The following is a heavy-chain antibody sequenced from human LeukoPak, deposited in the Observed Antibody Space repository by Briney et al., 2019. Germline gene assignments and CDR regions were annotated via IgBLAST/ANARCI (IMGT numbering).Heavy chain of an antibody. CDR1: GFTFTSYS. CDR2: ISSSSSYI. D-gene: IGHD3-3*01. CDR3: ARNAGSGYYSW. Sequence: PGGSLRLSCAASGFTFTSYSMNWVRQAPGKGLEWVSSISSSSSYIYYADSVKGRFTISRDNAKNSLYLQMNSLRAEDTAVYYCARNAGSGYYSWWGQGTLVTVSS. J-gene: IGHJ4*02. V-gene: IGHV3-21*01.